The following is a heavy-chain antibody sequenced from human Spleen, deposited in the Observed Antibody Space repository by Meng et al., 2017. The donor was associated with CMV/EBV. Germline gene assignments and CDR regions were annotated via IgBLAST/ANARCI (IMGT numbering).Heavy chain of an antibody. J-gene: IGHJ3*02. D-gene: IGHD6-13*01. CDR2: IYSGDSRT. CDR3: AKDTPSGTSGAFDI. Sequence: GESLKISCAASGFTFSNYAMSWVRQAPGKGLEWVSVIYSGDSRTYYADSVKGRFTISRDNSKNTLYLQMNSLRAEDTAVHYCAKDTPSGTSGAFDIWGQGTMVTVSS. CDR1: GFTFSNYA. V-gene: IGHV3-23*03.